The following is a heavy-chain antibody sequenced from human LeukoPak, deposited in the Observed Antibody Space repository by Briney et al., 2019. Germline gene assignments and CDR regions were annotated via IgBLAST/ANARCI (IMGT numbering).Heavy chain of an antibody. CDR1: GYSFPNYG. V-gene: IGHV1-18*01. Sequence: ASVKVSCKASGYSFPNYGINWVRQAPGQGLEWMGWISAYNGNTNYAQKLQGRVTMTTDTSTSTAYMELRSLRSDDTAVYYCARDHQKLHWFDPWGQGTLVTVSS. CDR2: ISAYNGNT. CDR3: ARDHQKLHWFDP. J-gene: IGHJ5*02. D-gene: IGHD4-11*01.